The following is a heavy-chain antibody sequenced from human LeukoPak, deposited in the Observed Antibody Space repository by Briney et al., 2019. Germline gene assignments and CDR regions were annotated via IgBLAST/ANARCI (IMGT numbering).Heavy chain of an antibody. Sequence: PSETLSLTCSVSDDSITMYYWTWIRQPPGKGLEWIGYVDHTGSTNFNPSLNGRVSISRDTTKNLFSLRLRSVTAADTAVYYCARGERYDFHFDYWGQGTLVTVSS. J-gene: IGHJ4*02. CDR1: DDSITMYY. CDR3: ARGERYDFHFDY. D-gene: IGHD3-3*01. V-gene: IGHV4-59*01. CDR2: VDHTGST.